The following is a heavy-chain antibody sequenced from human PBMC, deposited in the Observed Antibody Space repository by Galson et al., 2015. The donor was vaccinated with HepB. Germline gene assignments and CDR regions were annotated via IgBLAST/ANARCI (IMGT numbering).Heavy chain of an antibody. CDR3: AIANSNYYGSGSPHYFDY. J-gene: IGHJ4*02. CDR2: IYYSGST. V-gene: IGHV4-31*03. CDR1: GGSISSGGYY. D-gene: IGHD3-10*01. Sequence: TLSLTCTVSGGSISSGGYYWSWIRQHPGKGLEWIGHIYYSGSTYYNPSLKSRVSISVDTSKNQFSLKLSSVTAADTAGYYCAIANSNYYGSGSPHYFDYWGQGTLVTVSS.